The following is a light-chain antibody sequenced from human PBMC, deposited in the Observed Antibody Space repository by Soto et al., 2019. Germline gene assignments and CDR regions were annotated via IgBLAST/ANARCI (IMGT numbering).Light chain of an antibody. Sequence: DIQMTQSPSTLSASVGDRVTITCRASQSISSWLAWYQQKPGKAPKLLIYQASNLQSGVPSRFSGGGSGTELTLTISSLQPDDFATYYCQQYNSYPWAFGQGTRWISN. CDR2: QAS. CDR1: QSISSW. J-gene: IGKJ1*01. V-gene: IGKV1-5*03. CDR3: QQYNSYPWA.